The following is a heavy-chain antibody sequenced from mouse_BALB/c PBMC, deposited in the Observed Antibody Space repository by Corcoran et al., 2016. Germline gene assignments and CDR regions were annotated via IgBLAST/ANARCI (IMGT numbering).Heavy chain of an antibody. CDR2: IRSKADSYAT. J-gene: IGHJ4*01. Sequence: EVQLVESGGGLVQPGGSLKLSCAASGFTFSGSAMHWVRQASGKGLEWVGRIRSKADSYATAYAASVKGRFTISRDDSKNTAYLQMNSLKTEDTAVYYCSRHGYYYDTSGQTVDDYWGQGTLVTVSS. CDR1: GFTFSGSA. V-gene: IGHV10-1*02. D-gene: IGHD1-1*02. CDR3: SRHGYYYDTSGQTVDDY.